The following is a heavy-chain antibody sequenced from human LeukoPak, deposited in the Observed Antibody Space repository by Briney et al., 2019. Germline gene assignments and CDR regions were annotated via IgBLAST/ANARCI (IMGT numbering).Heavy chain of an antibody. V-gene: IGHV3-23*01. D-gene: IGHD3-22*01. J-gene: IGHJ4*02. CDR3: AKDTGDYYDSSGYYLDY. Sequence: GGSLRLSCAASGFTFSSYAMSWVRQAPGKGLEWVSAISGSGGSTYYADSVKGWFTISRDNSKNTLYLQMNSLRAEDTAVYYCAKDTGDYYDSSGYYLDYWGQGTLVTVSS. CDR2: ISGSGGST. CDR1: GFTFSSYA.